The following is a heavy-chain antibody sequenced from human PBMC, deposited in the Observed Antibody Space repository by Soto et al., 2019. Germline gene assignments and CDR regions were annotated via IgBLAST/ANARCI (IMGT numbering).Heavy chain of an antibody. CDR1: GYTFTSYG. D-gene: IGHD6-13*01. J-gene: IGHJ6*02. CDR3: ATQWGYSSSWDNKYNRVYYYYGMDV. V-gene: IGHV1-18*01. Sequence: GASVKVSCKASGYTFTSYGISWVRQAPGQGLEWMGWISAYNGNTIYAQKFQGRVTMTEDTSTDTAYMELSSLRSEDTAVYYCATQWGYSSSWDNKYNRVYYYYGMDVWGQGTTVTVSS. CDR2: ISAYNGNT.